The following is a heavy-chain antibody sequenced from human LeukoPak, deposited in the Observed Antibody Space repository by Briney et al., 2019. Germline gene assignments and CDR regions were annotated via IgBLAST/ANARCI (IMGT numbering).Heavy chain of an antibody. J-gene: IGHJ4*02. D-gene: IGHD4-17*01. V-gene: IGHV3-7*04. CDR2: IKEDGSEK. CDR3: ARGLSDPLDFGDYWFFDS. Sequence: GGSLRLSCAAAGFTFSSYEMKWVRQAPGKGPESLAYIKEDGSEKYYVDSVKGRFTISRDNARNSLYLQVTRLRAEDTAVYYCARGLSDPLDFGDYWFFDSWGQGTLVTVSS. CDR1: GFTFSSYE.